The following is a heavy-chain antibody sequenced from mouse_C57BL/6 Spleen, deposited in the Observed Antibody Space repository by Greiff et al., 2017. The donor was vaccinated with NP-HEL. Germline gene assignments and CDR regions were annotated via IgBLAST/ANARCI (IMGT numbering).Heavy chain of an antibody. CDR2: IRSKSNNYAT. D-gene: IGHD2-2*01. CDR3: VIGGYDNAMDY. Sequence: EVHLVESGGGLVQPKGSLKLSCAASGFSFNTYAMNWVRQAPGKGLEWVARIRSKSNNYATYYADSVNDRFTISRDDSESMLYLQMNNLKTEDTAMYYCVIGGYDNAMDYWGQGTSVTVSS. CDR1: GFSFNTYA. J-gene: IGHJ4*01. V-gene: IGHV10-1*01.